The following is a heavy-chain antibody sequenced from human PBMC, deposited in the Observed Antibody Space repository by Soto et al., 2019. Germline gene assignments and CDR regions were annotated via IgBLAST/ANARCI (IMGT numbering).Heavy chain of an antibody. V-gene: IGHV3-23*01. CDR2: IIDSGGST. CDR3: AKGRSYYYYYGVDV. J-gene: IGHJ6*02. CDR1: GFTFSRHA. Sequence: PGGSLRLSCTASGFTFSRHAMGWVRQAPGKGLEWVSDIIDSGGSTYYADSVKGRFTISRDNSKSTLYLQMNSLRAEDTALYYCAKGRSYYYYYGVDVWGQGTTVTVSS.